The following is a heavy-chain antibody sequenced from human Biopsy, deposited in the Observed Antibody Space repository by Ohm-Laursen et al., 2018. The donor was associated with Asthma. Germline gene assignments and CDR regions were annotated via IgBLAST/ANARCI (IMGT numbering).Heavy chain of an antibody. Sequence: SVKVSCNTSGYTFNSTGITWVRQAPGQGLEWLGWISVYNGNTKVAQKLQDRVTMITDTSTSTAYMELRSLRSDDTAVYFCARAVDYSHYYGIDVWGQGTTVTVS. CDR3: ARAVDYSHYYGIDV. D-gene: IGHD3-10*01. J-gene: IGHJ6*02. CDR1: GYTFNSTG. CDR2: ISVYNGNT. V-gene: IGHV1-18*01.